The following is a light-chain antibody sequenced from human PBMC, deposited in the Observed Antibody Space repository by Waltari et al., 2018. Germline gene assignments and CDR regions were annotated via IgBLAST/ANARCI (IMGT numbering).Light chain of an antibody. J-gene: IGKJ1*01. CDR3: MQALRIPWT. CDR1: QSLLHSSGNNY. Sequence: DIVMTQSPLSLPVTPGEPASISCRSSQSLLHSSGNNYLEWYVQKPGQSPQLLIYLGSSRASGVPDRFSGSESGTDFTLKISRVEAEDVGVYYCMQALRIPWTFGQGTKVEIK. V-gene: IGKV2-28*01. CDR2: LGS.